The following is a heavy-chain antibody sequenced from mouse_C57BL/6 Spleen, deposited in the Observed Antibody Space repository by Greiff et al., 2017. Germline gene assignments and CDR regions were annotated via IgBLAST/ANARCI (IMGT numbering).Heavy chain of an antibody. CDR1: GYAFSSSW. D-gene: IGHD2-3*01. J-gene: IGHJ2*01. V-gene: IGHV1-82*01. Sequence: VQLQQSGPELVKPGASVKISCKASGYAFSSSWMNWVKQRPGKGLEWIGRIYPGDGDTNYNGKFKGKATLTADKSSSTAYMQLSSLTSEDSAVYFCARRVYHYFDYWGQGTTLTVSS. CDR2: IYPGDGDT. CDR3: ARRVYHYFDY.